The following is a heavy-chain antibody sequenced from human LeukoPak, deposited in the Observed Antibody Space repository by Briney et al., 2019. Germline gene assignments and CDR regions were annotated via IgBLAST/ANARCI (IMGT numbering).Heavy chain of an antibody. J-gene: IGHJ4*02. CDR3: ARDKVYGDYVESENYFDY. V-gene: IGHV3-30*03. CDR2: ISYDGSNK. Sequence: GRSLRLSCAASGFTFSSYGMHWVRQAPGKGLEWVAVISYDGSNKYYADSVKGRFTISRDNSKNTLYLQMNSLRAEDTAVYYCARDKVYGDYVESENYFDYWGQGTLVTVSS. D-gene: IGHD4-17*01. CDR1: GFTFSSYG.